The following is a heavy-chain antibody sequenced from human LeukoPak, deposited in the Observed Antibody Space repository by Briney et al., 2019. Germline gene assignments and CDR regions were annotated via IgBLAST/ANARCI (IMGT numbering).Heavy chain of an antibody. CDR3: ARLGSYSDC. CDR1: DGSISSYY. V-gene: IGHV4-4*09. J-gene: IGHJ4*02. CDR2: IHSSGST. D-gene: IGHD1-26*01. Sequence: SETLSLTCTVSDGSISSYYWSWIRQPPGKGLEWIGYIHSSGSTHYNPSLRSRVTTSLDTSKDQFSLKLSSVTAADTAVYYCARLGSYSDCWGQGTLVTVSS.